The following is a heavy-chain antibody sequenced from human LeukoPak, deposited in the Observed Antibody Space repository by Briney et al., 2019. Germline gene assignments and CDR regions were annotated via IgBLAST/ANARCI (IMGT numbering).Heavy chain of an antibody. CDR3: AKLGYFIVVVMD. V-gene: IGHV3-15*01. CDR1: GFPFSNAW. J-gene: IGHJ4*02. CDR2: IKSKTDGETT. D-gene: IGHD3-22*01. Sequence: GGSLRLSCAASGFPFSNAWMSWVRQAPGKGLEWVGRIKSKTDGETTDYAAPVKGRFTISRDDSKNTLYLQMNSLRAEDTAVYYCAKLGYFIVVVMDWGLGTLVTVSS.